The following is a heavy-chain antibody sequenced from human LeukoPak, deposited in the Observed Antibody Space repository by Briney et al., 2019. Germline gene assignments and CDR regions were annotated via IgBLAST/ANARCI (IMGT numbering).Heavy chain of an antibody. J-gene: IGHJ4*02. CDR3: TVLLWFGEPPDLDY. Sequence: GGSLRLSCAASGFTFSNAWMSWVRQAPGKGLEWVGRIKSKTDGGTTDYAAPVKGRFTISRDDSKNTLYLQMNSLKTEDTAAYYCTVLLWFGEPPDLDYWGQGTLVTVSS. CDR2: IKSKTDGGTT. CDR1: GFTFSNAW. V-gene: IGHV3-15*01. D-gene: IGHD3-10*01.